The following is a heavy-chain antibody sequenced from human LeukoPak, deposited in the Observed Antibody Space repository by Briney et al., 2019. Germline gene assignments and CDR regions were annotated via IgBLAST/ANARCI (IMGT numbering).Heavy chain of an antibody. D-gene: IGHD4-17*01. CDR2: ISGSGGST. J-gene: IGHJ5*02. Sequence: GGSLRLSCAASGFTFSSYAMSWVRQAPGKGLEWVSAISGSGGSTYYADSVKGRFTISRDNSKNTLYLQMNSLRAEDTAVYYCAKDKERDYGVRYNWFDPWGQGTLVTVSS. CDR3: AKDKERDYGVRYNWFDP. V-gene: IGHV3-23*01. CDR1: GFTFSSYA.